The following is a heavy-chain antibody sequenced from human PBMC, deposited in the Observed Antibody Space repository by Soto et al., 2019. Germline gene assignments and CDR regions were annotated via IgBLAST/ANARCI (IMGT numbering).Heavy chain of an antibody. CDR1: GFTFSSYA. D-gene: IGHD3-9*01. J-gene: IGHJ4*02. V-gene: IGHV3-23*01. Sequence: PGGSLRLSCAASGFTFSSYAMSWVRQAPGKGLEWVSGITGSGGTRYHADSVKGRFTTSRDNSKSTLYLQMNSLRVEDTAVYYCAKGSYRDSFDNDYWGQGTLVTVSS. CDR3: AKGSYRDSFDNDY. CDR2: ITGSGGTR.